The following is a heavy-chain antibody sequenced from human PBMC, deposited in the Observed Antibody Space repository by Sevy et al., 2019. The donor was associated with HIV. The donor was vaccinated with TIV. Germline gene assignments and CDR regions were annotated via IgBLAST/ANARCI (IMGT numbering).Heavy chain of an antibody. CDR3: ASAREYYSDNSGYLDY. CDR1: GSTLTALS. CDR2: FDPEDGET. Sequence: ASVKVSCKVSGSTLTALSMHWVRQAPGKGLEWMGRFDPEDGETIYAQKFQGTVIMTEDTSTDTAYVDLSNLRSEDTAVYYCASAREYYSDNSGYLDYWGQGTLVTVSS. D-gene: IGHD3-22*01. V-gene: IGHV1-24*01. J-gene: IGHJ4*02.